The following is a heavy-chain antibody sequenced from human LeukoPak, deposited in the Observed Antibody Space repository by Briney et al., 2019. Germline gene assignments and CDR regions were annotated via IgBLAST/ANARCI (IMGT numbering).Heavy chain of an antibody. J-gene: IGHJ4*02. D-gene: IGHD4-11*01. CDR2: ISYDGSNK. Sequence: GRSLRLSCAASGFTFSSYGMHWVRQAPGKGLEWVALISYDGSNKFYADSVKGRFTISRDNSKNTLFLQMNSLRTEDTAVYFCARWGNDYSQFDSWGQGTLVTVS. CDR1: GFTFSSYG. CDR3: ARWGNDYSQFDS. V-gene: IGHV3-30*03.